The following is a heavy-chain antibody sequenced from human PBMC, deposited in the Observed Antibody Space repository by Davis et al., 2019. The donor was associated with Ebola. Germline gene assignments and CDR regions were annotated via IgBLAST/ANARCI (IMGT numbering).Heavy chain of an antibody. CDR2: MNPNSGNT. CDR1: VYTLTSHD. D-gene: IGHD6-13*01. CDR3: ARALAGIYYYGMDV. V-gene: IGHV1-8*01. Sequence: ASVNVSCKASVYTLTSHDSHRVRPATGQGLEWMGWMNPNSGNTGYAQKFQGRVTMTRNTSISTAYMELSSLRSEDTAVYYCARALAGIYYYGMDVWGKGTTVTVSS. J-gene: IGHJ6*04.